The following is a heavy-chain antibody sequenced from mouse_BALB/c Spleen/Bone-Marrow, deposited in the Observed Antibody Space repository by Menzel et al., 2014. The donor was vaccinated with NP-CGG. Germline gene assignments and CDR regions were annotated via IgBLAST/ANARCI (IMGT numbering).Heavy chain of an antibody. CDR3: ARNYYYFDY. D-gene: IGHD1-1*02. V-gene: IGHV1-69*01. CDR2: IDTSDSYT. CDR1: GYTFTDYW. Sequence: QVQLQQSGAELVMSGASVNMSCKASGYTFTDYWMHWVKQRPGQGLEWIGAIDTSDSYTTYNQKFKGKATLTVDESSNTAYMQLSSLTSEDSAVYYCARNYYYFDYWGQGTTLTVSS. J-gene: IGHJ2*01.